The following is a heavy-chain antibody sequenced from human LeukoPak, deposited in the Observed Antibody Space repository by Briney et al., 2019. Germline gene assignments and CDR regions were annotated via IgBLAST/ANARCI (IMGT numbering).Heavy chain of an antibody. D-gene: IGHD5-24*01. CDR2: FDPEDGET. V-gene: IGHV1-24*01. Sequence: ASVKVSCKASGGTFSSYAISWVRQAPGKGLEWMGGFDPEDGETIYAQKFQGRVTMTEDTSTDTAYMELSSLRSEDTAVYYCATLDGVWGQGTTVTVSS. CDR1: GGTFSSYA. J-gene: IGHJ6*02. CDR3: ATLDGV.